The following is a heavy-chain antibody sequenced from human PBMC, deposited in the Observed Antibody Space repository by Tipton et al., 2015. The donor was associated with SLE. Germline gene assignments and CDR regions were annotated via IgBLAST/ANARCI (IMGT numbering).Heavy chain of an antibody. Sequence: SLRLSCSASGFTFSSYGMHWVRQAPGKGLEWVAVISYDGSNKYYADSVKSRFTISRDNSKNTLYLQMNSLRAEDTAVYYCATPKDYWGQGTLVTVSS. CDR2: ISYDGSNK. CDR3: ATPKDY. J-gene: IGHJ4*02. CDR1: GFTFSSYG. V-gene: IGHV3-30*03.